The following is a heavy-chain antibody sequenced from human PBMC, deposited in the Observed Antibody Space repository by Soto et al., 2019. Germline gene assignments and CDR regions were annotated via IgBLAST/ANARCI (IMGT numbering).Heavy chain of an antibody. CDR3: ARGVVPAARGYYGMDV. V-gene: IGHV3-30-3*01. D-gene: IGHD2-2*01. CDR1: GFTFNSYA. Sequence: PGGSLRLSCAASGFTFNSYAMHWVRQAPGKGLEWVAVISYDGSNKYYADSVKGRFTISRDNSKNTLYLQMNSLRAEDTAVYYCARGVVPAARGYYGMDVWGQGTSVTVSS. CDR2: ISYDGSNK. J-gene: IGHJ6*02.